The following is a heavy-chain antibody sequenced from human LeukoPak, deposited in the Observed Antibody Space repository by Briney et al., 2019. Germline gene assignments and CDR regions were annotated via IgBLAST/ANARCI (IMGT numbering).Heavy chain of an antibody. V-gene: IGHV3-23*01. CDR3: AKRGAEVGASVAPGDY. J-gene: IGHJ4*02. D-gene: IGHD1-26*01. Sequence: GGSLRLSCAASGFTLSSYAMNWVRQAPGKGLEWVSGISGSGSAYYADSAKGRFSISRDKSKNTVYLQMDSLRAEDTAVYYCAKRGAEVGASVAPGDYWGQGTLLTVSS. CDR1: GFTLSSYA. CDR2: ISGSGSA.